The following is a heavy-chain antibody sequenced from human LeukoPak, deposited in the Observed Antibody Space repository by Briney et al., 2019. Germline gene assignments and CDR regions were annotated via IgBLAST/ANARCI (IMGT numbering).Heavy chain of an antibody. J-gene: IGHJ4*02. CDR1: GYTFTSYA. V-gene: IGHV1-3*01. CDR3: ASSPHCSGGSCLYY. Sequence: GASVKVSCKASGYTFTSYAMHWVRQTPGQRLEWMGWINAGNGNTKYSQKFQGRVTITRDTSASTAYMELSSLRSEDTAVYYCASSPHCSGGSCLYYWGQGTLVTVSS. CDR2: INAGNGNT. D-gene: IGHD2-15*01.